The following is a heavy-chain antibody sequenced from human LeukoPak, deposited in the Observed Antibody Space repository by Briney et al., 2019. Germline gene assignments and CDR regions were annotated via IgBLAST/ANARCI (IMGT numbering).Heavy chain of an antibody. V-gene: IGHV4-30-4*01. J-gene: IGHJ5*02. CDR2: IYYSGST. D-gene: IGHD2-15*01. CDR3: ARGYPGYCSGGSCYGLVDP. CDR1: GFTFSSYAMH. Sequence: LRLSCAASGFTFSSYAMHWVRQAPGKGLEWIGYIYYSGSTYYNPSLKSRVTISVDTSKNQSSLKLSSVTAADTAVYYCARGYPGYCSGGSCYGLVDPWGQGTLVTVSS.